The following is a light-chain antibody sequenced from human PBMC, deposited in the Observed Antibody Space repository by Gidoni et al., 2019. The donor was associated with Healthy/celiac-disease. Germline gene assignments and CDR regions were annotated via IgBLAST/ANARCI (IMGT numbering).Light chain of an antibody. CDR2: GNS. J-gene: IGLJ1*01. CDR1: SSNIGAGYD. CDR3: QSYDSSLSGPYV. Sequence: QSVLTPPPSVSGAPVPRVTIPCTGSSSNIGAGYDVHWYQQLPGTAPKLLIYGNSNRPSGVPDRFSGSKSGTSASLAITGLQAEDEADYYCQSYDSSLSGPYVFGTGTKVTVL. V-gene: IGLV1-40*01.